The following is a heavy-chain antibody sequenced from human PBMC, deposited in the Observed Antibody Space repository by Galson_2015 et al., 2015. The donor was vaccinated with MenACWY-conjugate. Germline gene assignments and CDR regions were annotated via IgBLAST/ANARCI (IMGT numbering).Heavy chain of an antibody. CDR1: GYTFADYY. V-gene: IGHV1-46*01. D-gene: IGHD2-15*01. CDR3: ARDCTGGICYRDAHDYYSGMDV. Sequence: SVKVSCKASGYTFADYYIHWVRQAPGQGLEWMGIIKPNVDYTTYAQNFQGRVTMSRDTPTSTVYMELTSLTSEDTAVYYCARDCTGGICYRDAHDYYSGMDVWGQGTTVTVSS. CDR2: IKPNVDYT. J-gene: IGHJ6*02.